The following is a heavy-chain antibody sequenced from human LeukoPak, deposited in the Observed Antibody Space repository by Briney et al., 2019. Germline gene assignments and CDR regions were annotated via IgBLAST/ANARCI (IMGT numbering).Heavy chain of an antibody. V-gene: IGHV3-66*01. D-gene: IGHD3-16*01. J-gene: IGHJ6*03. CDR3: ARGSATFYYYYYMDV. Sequence: GGSLRLSCAASGFTFSNYGMNWVRQAPGKGLEWVSVIYSGGSTYYADSVKGRFTISRDNAKNSLYLQMNSLRAEDTAVYYCARGSATFYYYYYMDVWGKGTTVTVSS. CDR1: GFTFSNYG. CDR2: IYSGGST.